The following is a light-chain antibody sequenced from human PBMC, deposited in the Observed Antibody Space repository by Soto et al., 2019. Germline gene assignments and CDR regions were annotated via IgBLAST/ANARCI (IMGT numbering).Light chain of an antibody. Sequence: DIQMTQSPSSLSASVGDRVTITCRASQSISSYLNWYQQKPGKAPKLLIYTASSLYSGVPSRFSGSGSGTDFTLTISSLQPEDFATYHCQRSDTFPRTFGQGTKVEI. CDR2: TAS. V-gene: IGKV1-39*01. CDR3: QRSDTFPRT. CDR1: QSISSY. J-gene: IGKJ1*01.